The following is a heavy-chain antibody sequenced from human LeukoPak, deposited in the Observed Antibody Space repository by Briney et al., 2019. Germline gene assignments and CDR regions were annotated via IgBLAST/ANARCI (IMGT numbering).Heavy chain of an antibody. CDR3: ANRISGSSS. Sequence: GGSLRLSCAASGFTFSSYEMNWVRQAPGKGLEWVSYISSSGSTIYYADSVKGRFTISRDNSKNTVFLQMNSLRAEDTGVYYCANRISGSSSWGQGTLVTVSS. CDR2: ISSSGSTI. CDR1: GFTFSSYE. V-gene: IGHV3-48*03. D-gene: IGHD3-10*01. J-gene: IGHJ5*02.